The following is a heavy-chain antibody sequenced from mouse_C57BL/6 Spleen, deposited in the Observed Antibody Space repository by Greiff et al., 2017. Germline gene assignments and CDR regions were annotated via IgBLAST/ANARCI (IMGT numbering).Heavy chain of an antibody. D-gene: IGHD1-1*01. J-gene: IGHJ2*01. CDR3: ASTYGSQYYFDY. CDR1: GYTFTGYW. CDR2: ILPGSGST. Sequence: VQLQQSGAELMKPGASVKLSCKATGYTFTGYWIEWVKQRPGHGLEWIGEILPGSGSTNYNEKFKSKATLTVDTSSSTAYMQLSSLTSEDSAVYYCASTYGSQYYFDYWGQGTTLTVSS. V-gene: IGHV1-9*01.